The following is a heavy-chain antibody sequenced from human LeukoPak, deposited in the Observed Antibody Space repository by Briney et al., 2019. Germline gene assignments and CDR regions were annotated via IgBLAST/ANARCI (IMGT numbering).Heavy chain of an antibody. Sequence: GGSLRLSCAASGFTFSTYWMHWVRQAPGKGLEWVSAISGSGGSTYYADSVKGRFTISRDNSKNTLYLQMNSLRAEDTAVYYCAKTATVTTTYDAFDIWGQGTMVTVSS. V-gene: IGHV3-23*01. D-gene: IGHD4-17*01. CDR3: AKTATVTTTYDAFDI. J-gene: IGHJ3*02. CDR1: GFTFSTYW. CDR2: ISGSGGST.